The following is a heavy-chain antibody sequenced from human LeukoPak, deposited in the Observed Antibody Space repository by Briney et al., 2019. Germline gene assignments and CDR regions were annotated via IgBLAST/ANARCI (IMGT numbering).Heavy chain of an antibody. Sequence: SSQTLSLTCTVSGGSISSGGYYWSWIRQHPGKGLEWIGYVYYSGSTYYNPSLKSRVTISVDTSKNQFYLKLSSVTAADTAVYYCARSEDCSGGSCYTVTPPDYWGQGTLVTVSS. J-gene: IGHJ4*02. CDR1: GGSISSGGYY. CDR3: ARSEDCSGGSCYTVTPPDY. V-gene: IGHV4-31*03. D-gene: IGHD2-15*01. CDR2: VYYSGST.